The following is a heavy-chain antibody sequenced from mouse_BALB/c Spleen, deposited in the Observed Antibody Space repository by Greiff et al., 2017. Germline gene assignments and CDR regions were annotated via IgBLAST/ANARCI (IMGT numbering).Heavy chain of an antibody. J-gene: IGHJ4*01. CDR2: INPYNGGT. V-gene: IGHV1-26*01. Sequence: VKPGASMKISCKASGYSFTGYTMNWVKQSHGKNLEWIGLINPYNGGTSYNQKFKGKATLTVDKSSSTAYMELLSLTSEDSAVYYCARAITTRYYAMDYWGQGTSVTVSS. D-gene: IGHD2-4*01. CDR3: ARAITTRYYAMDY. CDR1: GYSFTGYT.